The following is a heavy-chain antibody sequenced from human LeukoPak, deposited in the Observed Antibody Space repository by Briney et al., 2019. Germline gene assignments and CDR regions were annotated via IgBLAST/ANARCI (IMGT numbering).Heavy chain of an antibody. CDR1: GYTFTGYY. CDR3: ANQGGSHYYYYMDV. CDR2: INPNSGGT. Sequence: ASVKVSCKASGYTFTGYYMHWVRQAPGQGLEWMGWINPNSGGTNYAQKFQGRVTMTRDTSISTAYMELSRLRSDDTAVYYCANQGGSHYYYYMDVWGKGTTVTVSS. V-gene: IGHV1-2*02. J-gene: IGHJ6*03. D-gene: IGHD1-14*01.